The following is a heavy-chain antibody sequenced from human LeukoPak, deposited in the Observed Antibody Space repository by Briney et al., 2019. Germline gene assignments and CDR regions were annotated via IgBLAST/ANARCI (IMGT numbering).Heavy chain of an antibody. D-gene: IGHD2-2*01. CDR2: IKSKTDGGTT. Sequence: GGSLRLSCAASGFTFSNAWMSWVRQAPGKGPEWVGRIKSKTDGGTTDYAAPVKGRFTISRDDSKNTLYLQMNSLKTEDTAVYYCTTDQPHFSGFDYWGQGTLVTVSS. V-gene: IGHV3-15*01. CDR1: GFTFSNAW. J-gene: IGHJ4*02. CDR3: TTDQPHFSGFDY.